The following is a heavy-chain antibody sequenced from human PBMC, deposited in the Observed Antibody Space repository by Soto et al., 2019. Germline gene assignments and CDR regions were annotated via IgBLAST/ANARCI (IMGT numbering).Heavy chain of an antibody. Sequence: GGSLRLSCAASGFTFSSYSMNWVRQAPGKGLEWVSSISSSSSYIYYADSVKGRFTISRDNAKNSLYLQMNSLRAEDTAVYYCARERGVATIGSYYDYWGQGTLVTVSS. CDR2: ISSSSSYI. CDR1: GFTFSSYS. D-gene: IGHD5-12*01. J-gene: IGHJ4*02. V-gene: IGHV3-21*01. CDR3: ARERGVATIGSYYDY.